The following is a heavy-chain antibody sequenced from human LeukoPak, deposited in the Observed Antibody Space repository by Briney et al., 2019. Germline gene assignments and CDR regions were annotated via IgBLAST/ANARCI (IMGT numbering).Heavy chain of an antibody. CDR2: INHSGST. J-gene: IGHJ1*01. CDR1: GGSFSGYY. V-gene: IGHV4-34*01. CDR3: ARRRYYDSTGYFE. D-gene: IGHD3-22*01. Sequence: PSETLSLTCAVYGGSFSGYYWSWIRQPPGKGLEWIGEINHSGSTNYNPSLKSRVTISVDTSKNQFSLRLRSMTAADTAVFYCARRRYYDSTGYFEWGRGTLVTVSS.